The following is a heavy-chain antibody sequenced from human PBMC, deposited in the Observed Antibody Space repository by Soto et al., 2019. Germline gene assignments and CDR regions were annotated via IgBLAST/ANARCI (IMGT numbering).Heavy chain of an antibody. CDR3: AKWSYLDY. CDR2: ISGSDGKT. Sequence: WGSLRISYTPSGFSFASFAMTWVRQAPGKGLDWVATISGSDGKTYYADSVNGRFSISRDTSRNTLYLQMNSLRADDTAIYYCAKWSYLDYWGQGTRVTVSS. J-gene: IGHJ4*02. V-gene: IGHV3-23*01. D-gene: IGHD3-3*01. CDR1: GFSFASFA.